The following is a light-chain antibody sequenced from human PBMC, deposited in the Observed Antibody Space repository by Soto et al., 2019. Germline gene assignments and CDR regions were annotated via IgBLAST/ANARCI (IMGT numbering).Light chain of an antibody. CDR2: DAS. V-gene: IGKV1-5*01. J-gene: IGKJ1*01. CDR3: HQYNIYPWT. CDR1: QSISSW. Sequence: DIQMTQSPSTLSASVGDSVTITCRASQSISSWLAWYQQRPGKAPKVLIYDASSLQSGVPSRFSGSGSGTEFTLTISRLQTDDFATYYYHQYNIYPWTFGHGTEVEIK.